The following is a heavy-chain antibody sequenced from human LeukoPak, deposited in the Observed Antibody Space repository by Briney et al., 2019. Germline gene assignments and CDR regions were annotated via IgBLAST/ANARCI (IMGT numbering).Heavy chain of an antibody. J-gene: IGHJ2*01. Sequence: GGSLRLSCAASGFTFSSHAMTGFRQGPGKGLEWVSSIYGGGDSTFYADSVKGRFTISRDNSKYTLDLQMNSLRVEDSGMYYCAKDRTVVPLAYWYFDLWGRGTLVTVSS. V-gene: IGHV3-23*01. CDR3: AKDRTVVPLAYWYFDL. D-gene: IGHD2-2*01. CDR1: GFTFSSHA. CDR2: IYGGGDST.